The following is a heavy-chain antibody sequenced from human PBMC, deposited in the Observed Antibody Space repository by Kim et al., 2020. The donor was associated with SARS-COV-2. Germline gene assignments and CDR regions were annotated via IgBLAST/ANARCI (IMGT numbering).Heavy chain of an antibody. V-gene: IGHV3-11*04. CDR1: GFTFSDYY. CDR2: ISSSGSTI. Sequence: EGSLRLSCAASGFTFSDYYMSWIRQAPGKGLEWVSYISSSGSTIYYADSVKGRFTISRDNAKNSLYLQMNSLRAEDTAVYYCARDVGYYRIYYFDYWGQGTLVTVSS. CDR3: ARDVGYYRIYYFDY. D-gene: IGHD4-4*01. J-gene: IGHJ4*02.